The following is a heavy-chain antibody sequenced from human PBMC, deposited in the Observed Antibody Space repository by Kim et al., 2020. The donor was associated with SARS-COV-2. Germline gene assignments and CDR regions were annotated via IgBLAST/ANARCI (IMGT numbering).Heavy chain of an antibody. J-gene: IGHJ5*02. Sequence: GGSLRLSCAASGFTFSSYPMSWVRQALGKGLEWVSSLSESGDSTYYADSVKGRFTIFRDNPKNTLSLQMNSLRAEDSAVYYCATRYNLAYGSWGQGTLVT. CDR1: GFTFSSYP. V-gene: IGHV3-23*01. CDR2: LSESGDST. D-gene: IGHD3-16*01. CDR3: ATRYNLAYGS.